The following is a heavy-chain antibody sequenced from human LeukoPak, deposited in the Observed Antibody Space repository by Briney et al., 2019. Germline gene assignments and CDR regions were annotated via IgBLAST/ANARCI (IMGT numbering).Heavy chain of an antibody. CDR2: IYYSGST. CDR1: GGSSSSSNYY. Sequence: SETLSLTCTVSGGSSSSSNYYWGWIRQPPGKGLEWIGSIYYSGSTYYNPSLKSRVTISVDTSKNQFSLKLSSVTVADTSVYYCARGRKSSGWYLSQKQYNWFDPWGQGTLVTVSS. J-gene: IGHJ5*02. D-gene: IGHD6-19*01. CDR3: ARGRKSSGWYLSQKQYNWFDP. V-gene: IGHV4-39*01.